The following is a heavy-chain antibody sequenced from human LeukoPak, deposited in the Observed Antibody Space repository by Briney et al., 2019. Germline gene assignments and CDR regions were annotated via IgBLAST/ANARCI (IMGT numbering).Heavy chain of an antibody. V-gene: IGHV3-23*01. CDR1: GFTFSSYA. J-gene: IGHJ4*02. D-gene: IGHD6-13*01. CDR3: AKGFSSTWYRPNFFDY. CDR2: ISGSGAGT. Sequence: GGSLRLSCAASGFTFSSYAMNWVRQAPGKGLEWVSAISGSGAGTYYADSVKGRFTISRDISKNSLYLQMNSLRAEDTAIYYCAKGFSSTWYRPNFFDYWGQGTLVTVSS.